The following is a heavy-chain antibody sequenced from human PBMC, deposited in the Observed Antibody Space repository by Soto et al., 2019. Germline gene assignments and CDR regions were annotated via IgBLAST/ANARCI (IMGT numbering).Heavy chain of an antibody. CDR3: ARQTTQPPRGVYYYYGMDV. D-gene: IGHD4-17*01. J-gene: IGHJ6*02. CDR2: INPNSGGT. Sequence: GASVKVSCKASGYTFTGYYMHWVRQAPGQGLEWMGWINPNSGGTNYAQKFQGRVTMTRDTSISTAYMELSRLRSDDTAVYYCARQTTQPPRGVYYYYGMDVWGQGTTVTVSS. V-gene: IGHV1-2*02. CDR1: GYTFTGYY.